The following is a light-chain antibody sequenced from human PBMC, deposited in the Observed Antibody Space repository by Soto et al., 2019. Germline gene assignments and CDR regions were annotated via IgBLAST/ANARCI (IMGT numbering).Light chain of an antibody. Sequence: QSALTQPASVSGSPGQSITICCTGTSSDVGGYNYVSWYQQHPGKAPKLMIYDVSNRPSGVSNRFSGSKSGNTASLTISGLQAEDEADYYCSSYTSSSTLLVFGTGTKLTVL. CDR2: DVS. CDR3: SSYTSSSTLLV. J-gene: IGLJ1*01. CDR1: SSDVGGYNY. V-gene: IGLV2-14*01.